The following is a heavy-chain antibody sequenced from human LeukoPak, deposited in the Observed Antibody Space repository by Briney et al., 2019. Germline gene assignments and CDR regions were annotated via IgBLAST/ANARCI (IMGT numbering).Heavy chain of an antibody. CDR1: GYTFTSYY. Sequence: ASVKVPCKASGYTFTSYYMHWVRQAPGQGLEWMAIINLSGGSTSYAQKFQGRVTMTRDTSTTTVYMELSSLRSEDTAVYYCARGTSSWTFDYWGQGTLVTVSS. V-gene: IGHV1-46*01. D-gene: IGHD6-13*01. CDR2: INLSGGST. J-gene: IGHJ4*02. CDR3: ARGTSSWTFDY.